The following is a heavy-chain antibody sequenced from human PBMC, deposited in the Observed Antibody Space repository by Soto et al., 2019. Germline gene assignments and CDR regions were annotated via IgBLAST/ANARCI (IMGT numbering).Heavy chain of an antibody. CDR1: GDSVSSNNAA. CDR3: AGTTSHYWYYMDV. J-gene: IGHJ6*03. CDR2: TYYRPRWYN. V-gene: IGHV6-1*01. D-gene: IGHD1-7*01. Sequence: PSQTLSLTCVISGDSVSSNNAAWNWIRQSPSRGLEWLGRTYYRPRWYNDYAVSVKSRMTVNPDTSKNQFSLQLTSVTPEDTAVYYCAGTTSHYWYYMDVWGKGTTVTVSS.